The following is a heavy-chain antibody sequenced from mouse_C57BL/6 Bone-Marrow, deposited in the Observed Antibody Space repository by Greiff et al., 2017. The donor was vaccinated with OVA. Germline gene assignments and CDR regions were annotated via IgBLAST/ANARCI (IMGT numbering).Heavy chain of an antibody. V-gene: IGHV5-4*03. CDR2: ISDGGSYT. D-gene: IGHD1-1*01. CDR1: GFTFSSYA. J-gene: IGHJ2*01. Sequence: DVKLVESGGGLVKPGGSLKLSCAASGFTFSSYAMSWVRQTPEKRLEWVATISDGGSYTYYPDNVKGRFTISRDNAKNNLYLQMSHLKSEDTAMYDCAIITTVVAPYWGQGTTLTVSS. CDR3: AIITTVVAPY.